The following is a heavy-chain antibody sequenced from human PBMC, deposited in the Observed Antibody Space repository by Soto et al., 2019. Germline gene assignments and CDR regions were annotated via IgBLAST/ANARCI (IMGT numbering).Heavy chain of an antibody. CDR1: GGTFGSSA. CDR2: IIPIFGTA. V-gene: IGHV1-69*01. J-gene: IGHJ6*02. Sequence: QVQLVQSGAEVKKPGSSLKVSCKTTGGTFGSSAISWVRQAPGQGLEWVGGIIPIFGTANYAQQFQGRVAITAGETITTDYMEMSRLRSDDTAVYDCARVLGRAGLRGYGYGMDVWGQGTTVTVSS. CDR3: ARVLGRAGLRGYGYGMDV. D-gene: IGHD5-18*01.